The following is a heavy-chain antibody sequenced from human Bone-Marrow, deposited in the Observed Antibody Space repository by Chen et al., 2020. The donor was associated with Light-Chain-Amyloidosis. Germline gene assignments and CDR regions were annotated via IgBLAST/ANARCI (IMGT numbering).Heavy chain of an antibody. CDR3: SKGSGAVAGTRFDY. D-gene: IGHD6-19*01. CDR2: IKQSGSDK. CDR1: GFTFSGYW. Sequence: EGQLVQSGGGLVQPGGSLRLSCEASGFTFSGYWMSWVRQAPGKGLEWVANIKQSGSDKDYLESVKGRFTISRDNSNNTLYIEMNSLKTEDTAFYFCSKGSGAVAGTRFDYWGQGALVTVSS. V-gene: IGHV3-7*01. J-gene: IGHJ4*02.